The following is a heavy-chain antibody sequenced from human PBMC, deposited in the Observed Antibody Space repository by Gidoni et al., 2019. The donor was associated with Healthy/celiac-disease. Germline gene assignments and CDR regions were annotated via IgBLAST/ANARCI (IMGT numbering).Heavy chain of an antibody. CDR3: AKDIGTLDYYGSGSYWSGMDV. D-gene: IGHD3-10*01. Sequence: EVQLVESGGGLVQPGRSLRLSCSASGFTFDDYALHWVRQAPGKGLEWVSGISWNSGSIGYADSVKGRFTISRDNAKNSLYLQMNSLRAEDTALYYCAKDIGTLDYYGSGSYWSGMDVWGQGTTVTVSS. CDR1: GFTFDDYA. J-gene: IGHJ6*02. V-gene: IGHV3-9*01. CDR2: ISWNSGSI.